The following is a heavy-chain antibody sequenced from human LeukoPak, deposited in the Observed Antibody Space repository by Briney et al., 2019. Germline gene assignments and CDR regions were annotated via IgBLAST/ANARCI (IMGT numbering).Heavy chain of an antibody. J-gene: IGHJ4*02. D-gene: IGHD5-24*01. Sequence: TSETLSLTCTVSGGSISSYYWNWIQQPPGKGLEWIGYIYYSGSTNYNPSLKSRVTISVDTSMNQFSLKLSSVTAADTAVYYCARDGGSGAYNFWGQGTLVTASS. CDR1: GGSISSYY. CDR3: ARDGGSGAYNF. CDR2: IYYSGST. V-gene: IGHV4-59*01.